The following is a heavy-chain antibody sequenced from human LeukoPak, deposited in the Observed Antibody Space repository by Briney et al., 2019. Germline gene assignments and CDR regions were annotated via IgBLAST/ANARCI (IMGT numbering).Heavy chain of an antibody. J-gene: IGHJ4*02. V-gene: IGHV3-48*03. Sequence: GRSLRLSCAASGFTFSSYEMNWVRQAPGKGLEWVSYISSSGSTIYYADSVQGRFTNSRDNAKNSLYLQMNSLRAEDTAVYYCAREFRYCSGGSCYSSGYYFDYWGQGALVTVSS. CDR1: GFTFSSYE. CDR3: AREFRYCSGGSCYSSGYYFDY. CDR2: ISSSGSTI. D-gene: IGHD2-15*01.